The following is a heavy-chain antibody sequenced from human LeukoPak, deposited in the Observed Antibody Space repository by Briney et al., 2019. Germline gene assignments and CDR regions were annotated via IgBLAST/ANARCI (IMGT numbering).Heavy chain of an antibody. CDR1: GFTFSDYY. CDR3: ARGRMGLFGVVITNYYYYVDV. J-gene: IGHJ6*03. D-gene: IGHD3-3*01. V-gene: IGHV3-11*01. CDR2: ISSSGSTI. Sequence: GGSLRLSCAASGFTFSDYYMSWIRQAPGKGLEWVSYISSSGSTIYYADSVKGRFTISRDNAKNSLYLQMNSLRAEDTAVYYCARGRMGLFGVVITNYYYYVDVWGKGTTVTVSS.